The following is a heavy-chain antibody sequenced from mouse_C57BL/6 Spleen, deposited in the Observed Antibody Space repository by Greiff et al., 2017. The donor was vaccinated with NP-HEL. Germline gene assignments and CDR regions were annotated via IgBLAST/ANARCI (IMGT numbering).Heavy chain of an antibody. CDR1: GYTFTDYE. CDR3: TNLIGDY. V-gene: IGHV1-15*01. J-gene: IGHJ2*01. D-gene: IGHD1-1*01. CDR2: IDPETGGT. Sequence: VKLQESGAELVRPGASVTLSCKASGYTFTDYEMHWVKQTPVHGLEWIGAIDPETGGTAYNQKFKGKAILTADKSSSTAYMELRSLTSEDSAVYYCTNLIGDYWGQGTTLTVSS.